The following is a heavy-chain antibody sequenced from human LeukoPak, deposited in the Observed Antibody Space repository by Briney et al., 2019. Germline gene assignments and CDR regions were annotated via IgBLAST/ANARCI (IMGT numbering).Heavy chain of an antibody. Sequence: SETLSLTCAVYGWSFSGYYWSWIRQPPGKGLEWIGQINHSGSTNYNPSLKSRVTISVDTSKNQFSLKLSSVTAADTAVYYCASRYCSSTSCYLGYYYYGMDVWGQGTTVTVSS. CDR3: ASRYCSSTSCYLGYYYYGMDV. CDR2: INHSGST. D-gene: IGHD2-2*01. CDR1: GWSFSGYY. V-gene: IGHV4-34*01. J-gene: IGHJ6*02.